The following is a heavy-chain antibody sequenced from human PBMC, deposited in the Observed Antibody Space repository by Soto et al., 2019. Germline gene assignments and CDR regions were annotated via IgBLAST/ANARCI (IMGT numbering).Heavy chain of an antibody. J-gene: IGHJ4*02. CDR1: GYTFTSYA. CDR2: INAGNGNT. Sequence: ASVKVSCKASGYTFTSYAMHWVRQAPGQRLEWMGWINAGNGNTKYSQKFQGRVTITRDTSASTAYMELSSLRSEDTAVDYCARSIVVVTALDYWGQGALVTVSS. V-gene: IGHV1-3*01. CDR3: ARSIVVVTALDY. D-gene: IGHD2-21*02.